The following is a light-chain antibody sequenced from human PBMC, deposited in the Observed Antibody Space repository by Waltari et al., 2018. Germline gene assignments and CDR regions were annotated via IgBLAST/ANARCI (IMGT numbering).Light chain of an antibody. CDR3: QQYNNWPPRFT. CDR2: AAS. V-gene: IGKV1-39*01. CDR1: QSISSY. Sequence: DIVMTQSPSSLSASVGDRVTIPCRASQSISSYLNWYQQKPGKAPKLLIYAASSLQSGVPSRFSGSGSGTDFTLTISSLQPEDFAVYYCQQYNNWPPRFTFGPGTKVDIK. J-gene: IGKJ3*01.